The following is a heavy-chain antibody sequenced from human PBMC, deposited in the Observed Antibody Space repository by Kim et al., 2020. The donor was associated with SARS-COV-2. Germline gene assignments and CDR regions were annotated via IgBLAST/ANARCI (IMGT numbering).Heavy chain of an antibody. D-gene: IGHD6-13*01. CDR3: ARPSYPGYSSSRQRGWFDP. J-gene: IGHJ5*02. CDR1: GGSFSGYY. Sequence: SETLSLTCAVYGGSFSGYYWSWIRQPPGKGLEWIGEINHSGSSNYNPSLKSRVTISVDTSKNQISLKLSSVTAAATAVYYCARPSYPGYSSSRQRGWFDPGGQGTRVTVSP. CDR2: INHSGSS. V-gene: IGHV4-34*01.